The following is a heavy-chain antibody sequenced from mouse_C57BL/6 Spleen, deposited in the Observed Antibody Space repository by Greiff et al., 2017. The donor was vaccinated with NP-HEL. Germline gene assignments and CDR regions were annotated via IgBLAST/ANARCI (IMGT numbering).Heavy chain of an antibody. CDR2: FHPYIDAT. CDR3: SISNYFYYIDY. J-gene: IGHJ2*01. D-gene: IGHD2-5*01. V-gene: IGHV1-47*01. CDR1: GYTFTTYP. Sequence: QVQLQQSGAELVKPGASVKMSCKASGYTFTTYPIEWMQQTPGKRLEWLGNFHPYIDATKYNEKFKGKAILTVEKSSSTVYLELSRLTSDDSAVYYCSISNYFYYIDYWGQGTTLTVSS.